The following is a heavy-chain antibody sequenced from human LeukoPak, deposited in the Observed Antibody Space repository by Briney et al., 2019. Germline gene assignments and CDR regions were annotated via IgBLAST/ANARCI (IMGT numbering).Heavy chain of an antibody. Sequence: ASVKVSCKASGGTFSSYAISWVRQAPGQGLEWMGWISAYNGNTNYAQRLQGRVTMTTDTSTTTAYMELRSLRSDDTAVYYCARGSYYYNRSGYSNWFDPWGQGTLVTVSS. CDR1: GGTFSSYA. D-gene: IGHD3-22*01. V-gene: IGHV1-18*01. CDR2: ISAYNGNT. CDR3: ARGSYYYNRSGYSNWFDP. J-gene: IGHJ5*02.